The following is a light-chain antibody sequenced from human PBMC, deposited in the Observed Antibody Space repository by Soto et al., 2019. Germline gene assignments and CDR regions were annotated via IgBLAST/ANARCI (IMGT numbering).Light chain of an antibody. CDR1: QGISSY. Sequence: DLPLTQSPSFLSASVGDRVTITCRASQGISSYLAWYQQKPGKAPKLLIYAASTLQSGVPSRFSGSESGTEFTLTISSLQPEDFATYYCQQLNSYFFTFGPGTKVDIK. CDR2: AAS. J-gene: IGKJ3*01. CDR3: QQLNSYFFT. V-gene: IGKV1-9*01.